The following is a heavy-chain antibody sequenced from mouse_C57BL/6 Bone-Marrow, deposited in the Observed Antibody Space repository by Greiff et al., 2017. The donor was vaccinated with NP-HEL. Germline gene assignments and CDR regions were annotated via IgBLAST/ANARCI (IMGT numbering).Heavy chain of an antibody. J-gene: IGHJ3*01. Sequence: QVQLQQPGAELVKPGASVKLSCKASGYTFTSYWMHWVKQRPGQGLEWIGMIQPDSGSTNYNEKFKSKATLTVDKSSSTAYMQLSSLTSEDSAVYYCALYDGYYGFAYWGQGTLVTVSA. CDR3: ALYDGYYGFAY. D-gene: IGHD2-3*01. CDR1: GYTFTSYW. CDR2: IQPDSGST. V-gene: IGHV1-64*01.